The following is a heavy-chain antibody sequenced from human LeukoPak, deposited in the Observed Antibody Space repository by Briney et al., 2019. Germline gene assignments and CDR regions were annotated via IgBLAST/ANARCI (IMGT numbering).Heavy chain of an antibody. Sequence: GGSLRLSCGASGFTFSRYAMSWVRQAPGKGLQWVSEIGGSGGAIYYADSVKGRFTISRDNSKNTLFLEMKSLRAEDTAVYYCAKDRGSRAAVAGPAFDYWGQGTLVTVSS. J-gene: IGHJ4*02. CDR1: GFTFSRYA. V-gene: IGHV3-23*01. CDR3: AKDRGSRAAVAGPAFDY. CDR2: IGGSGGAI. D-gene: IGHD6-19*01.